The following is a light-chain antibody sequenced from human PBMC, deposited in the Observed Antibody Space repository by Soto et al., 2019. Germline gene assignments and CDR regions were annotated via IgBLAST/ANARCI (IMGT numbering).Light chain of an antibody. J-gene: IGKJ4*01. V-gene: IGKV3-20*01. CDR2: RVS. Sequence: EIVLTQSPGTLSLSPGERATLSCRASQTITTLAWYQRKPDQAPRLLIYRVSSRATGVPDRFSGSGSGTDYTLTISRLEPEDFAVYYCQQYGNLPLTFGGGTKVDIK. CDR1: QTITT. CDR3: QQYGNLPLT.